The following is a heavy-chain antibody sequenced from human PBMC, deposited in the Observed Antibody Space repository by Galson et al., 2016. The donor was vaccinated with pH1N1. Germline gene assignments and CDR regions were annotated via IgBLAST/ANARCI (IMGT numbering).Heavy chain of an antibody. CDR2: LFFGGTT. J-gene: IGHJ4*02. V-gene: IGHV4-59*08. CDR3: ARHADTSTWGLLY. D-gene: IGHD7-27*01. CDR1: GDSFSSHY. Sequence: SETLSLTCTVSGDSFSSHYWSWIRQPPGKGLEWIGHLFFGGTTNYSPSLKSRVSISADTSKKQFSLRLSSVTAADTAVYYCARHADTSTWGLLYWGRGILVTVSS.